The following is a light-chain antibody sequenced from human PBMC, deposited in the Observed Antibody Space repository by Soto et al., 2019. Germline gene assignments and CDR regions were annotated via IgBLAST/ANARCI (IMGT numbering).Light chain of an antibody. V-gene: IGLV2-8*01. CDR2: EVN. CDR3: SSYAGSSNV. CDR1: SSDVGGYNY. Sequence: QSVLTQPPSASGSPGQSVAISCTGTSSDVGGYNYVSWYQQHPGKAPKLMIYEVNKRPSGVPDHFSGSKSGNTASLTVSGLQAEDEADYYCSSYAGSSNVFGTGTKVTVL. J-gene: IGLJ1*01.